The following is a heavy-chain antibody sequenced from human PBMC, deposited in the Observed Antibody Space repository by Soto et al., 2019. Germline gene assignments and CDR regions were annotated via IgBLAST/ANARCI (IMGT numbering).Heavy chain of an antibody. D-gene: IGHD3-10*01. J-gene: IGHJ4*02. CDR2: ISSSGSTI. Sequence: VGSLRLSCAASGFTFSDYYMSWIRQAPGKGLEWVSYISSSGSTIYYADSVKGRFTISRDNAKNSLYLQMNSLRAEDTAVYYCARNKWFGELSHWGQGTLVTVSS. V-gene: IGHV3-11*01. CDR1: GFTFSDYY. CDR3: ARNKWFGELSH.